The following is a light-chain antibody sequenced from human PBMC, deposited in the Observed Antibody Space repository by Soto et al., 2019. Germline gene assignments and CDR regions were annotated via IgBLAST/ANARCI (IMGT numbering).Light chain of an antibody. Sequence: EVVLPQSPGPLTLSPGERATLSCRASQSVSSSYLAWYQQKPGRAPRLLIYGASSRATGIPDRFSGSGSGTDFTLTISRLETEDFAVYYCQQSGSSPKTFGQGTKVDI. CDR2: GAS. V-gene: IGKV3-20*01. CDR1: QSVSSSY. CDR3: QQSGSSPKT. J-gene: IGKJ1*01.